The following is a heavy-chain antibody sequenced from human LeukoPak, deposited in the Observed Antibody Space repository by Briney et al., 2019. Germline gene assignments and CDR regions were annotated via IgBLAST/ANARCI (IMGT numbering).Heavy chain of an antibody. CDR1: GYTFANYG. CDR3: ARVPLSDSSGHYYPH. V-gene: IGHV1-3*04. Sequence: ASVKVSCKTSGYTFANYGMHWVRQAPRQSLEWMGWINTGNGNTKSSQKFQDRVTLTRDTSASTAYMELNSLSSEDTAVYYCARVPLSDSSGHYYPHWGQGTLVTVSS. J-gene: IGHJ1*01. D-gene: IGHD3-22*01. CDR2: INTGNGNT.